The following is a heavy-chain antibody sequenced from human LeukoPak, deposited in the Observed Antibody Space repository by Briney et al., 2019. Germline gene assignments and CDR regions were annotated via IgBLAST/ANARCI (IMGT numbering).Heavy chain of an antibody. CDR1: GGPISSSSYY. V-gene: IGHV4-39*01. Sequence: SETLSLTCTVSGGPISSSSYYWGWIRQPPGKGLEWIGSIYYTGSTYYNPSLKSRVTISVDTSKNQFSLKLSSVTAADTAVYYCARPWTVATHYYMDVWGKGTTVTVSS. CDR3: ARPWTVATHYYMDV. CDR2: IYYTGST. J-gene: IGHJ6*03. D-gene: IGHD5-12*01.